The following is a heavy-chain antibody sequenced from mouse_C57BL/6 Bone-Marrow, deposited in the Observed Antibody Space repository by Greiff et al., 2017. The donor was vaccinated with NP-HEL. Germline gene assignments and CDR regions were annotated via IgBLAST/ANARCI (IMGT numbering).Heavy chain of an antibody. V-gene: IGHV5-6*01. CDR1: GFTFSSYG. CDR3: ASLFITTVVATDY. J-gene: IGHJ2*01. CDR2: ISSGGSYT. Sequence: EVKLVESGGDLVKPGGSLKLSCAASGFTFSSYGMSWVRQTPDKRLEWVATISSGGSYTYYPDSVKGRFTISRENAKNTLYLQMSSLKSEDTAMYYCASLFITTVVATDYWGQGTTLTVSS. D-gene: IGHD1-1*01.